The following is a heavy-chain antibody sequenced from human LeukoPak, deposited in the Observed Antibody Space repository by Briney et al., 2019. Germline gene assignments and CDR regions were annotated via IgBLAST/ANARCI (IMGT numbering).Heavy chain of an antibody. CDR2: INPNSGDT. V-gene: IGHV1-2*02. D-gene: IGHD6-13*01. J-gene: IGHJ4*02. CDR1: GYTFTDYY. Sequence: ASVKVSCKTSGYTFTDYYIHWVRQAPGQALEWMGWINPNSGDTNYAQKFQGRVTMTRDTSISTAYMELSRLRSDDTAVYYCARETVPAIAAPRGLNYWGQGTLVTVSS. CDR3: ARETVPAIAAPRGLNY.